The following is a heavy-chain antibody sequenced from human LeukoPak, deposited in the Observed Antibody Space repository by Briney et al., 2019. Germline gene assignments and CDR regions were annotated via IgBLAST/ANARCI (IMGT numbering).Heavy chain of an antibody. D-gene: IGHD4-17*01. Sequence: PGGSLRLSCAASGFTFSSYSMNWVRQAPGKGLEWVSSISSSSSYIYYADSVKGRFTISRDNAKNSLYLQVNSLRAEDTAVYYCARAPYGDYLYYFDYWGQGTLVTVSS. CDR2: ISSSSSYI. V-gene: IGHV3-21*01. CDR3: ARAPYGDYLYYFDY. CDR1: GFTFSSYS. J-gene: IGHJ4*02.